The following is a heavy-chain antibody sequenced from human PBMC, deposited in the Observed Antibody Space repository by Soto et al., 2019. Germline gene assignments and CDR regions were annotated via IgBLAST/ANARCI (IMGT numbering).Heavy chain of an antibody. D-gene: IGHD6-6*01. CDR1: GFTVSSNY. CDR3: ARGYSSSPKVYYYYMDV. J-gene: IGHJ6*03. V-gene: IGHV3-53*04. Sequence: GGSLRLSCAASGFTVSSNYMSWVRQAPGKGLEWVSVIYSGGSTYYADSVKGRFTISRHNSKNTLYLQMNSLRAEDTAVYYCARGYSSSPKVYYYYMDVWGKGTTVTVSS. CDR2: IYSGGST.